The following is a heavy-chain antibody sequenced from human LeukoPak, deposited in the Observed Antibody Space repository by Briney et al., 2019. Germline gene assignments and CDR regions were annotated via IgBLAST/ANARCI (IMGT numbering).Heavy chain of an antibody. CDR2: IKQDGSEQ. D-gene: IGHD6-13*01. J-gene: IGHJ4*02. CDR1: GFTFSSYW. V-gene: IGHV3-7*01. CDR3: AKSRPSHSSSWYVTTLYFDY. Sequence: GGSLRLSCAASGFTFSSYWMSWVRQAPGKRLEWVANIKQDGSEQYYVDSVKGRFTISRDNAKNSLYLQMNSLRAEDTAVYYCAKSRPSHSSSWYVTTLYFDYWGQGTLVTVSS.